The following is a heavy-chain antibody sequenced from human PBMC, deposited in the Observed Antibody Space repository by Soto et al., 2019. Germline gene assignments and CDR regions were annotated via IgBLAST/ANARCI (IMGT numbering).Heavy chain of an antibody. CDR1: GGSTSGYY. V-gene: IGHV4-59*01. D-gene: IGHD1-26*01. CDR3: ERNKKWAEQGWFDP. Sequence: QVQLQESGPGLVKPSETVSVTCNVSGGSTSGYYWTWIRQSPGKGLEWIGYIHSSGTTTYNPSLKSRVTISIDTSKNQVYLRVTSVTAADTAIYYCERNKKWAEQGWFDPWGQGTQVTVSS. CDR2: IHSSGTT. J-gene: IGHJ5*02.